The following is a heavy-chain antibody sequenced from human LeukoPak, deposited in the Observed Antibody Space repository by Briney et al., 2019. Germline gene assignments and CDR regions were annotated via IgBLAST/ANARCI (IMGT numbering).Heavy chain of an antibody. J-gene: IGHJ6*03. CDR1: GGSISSSSYY. CDR2: IYYSGST. D-gene: IGHD3-16*01. Sequence: PSETLSLTCTVSGGSISSSSYYWGWIRQPPGKGLEWIGSIYYSGSTYYNPSLKSRVTMSVDTSKNQFSLKLSSVTAADTAVYYCASRGGVLSAYYMDVWGKGTTVTISS. CDR3: ASRGGVLSAYYMDV. V-gene: IGHV4-39*07.